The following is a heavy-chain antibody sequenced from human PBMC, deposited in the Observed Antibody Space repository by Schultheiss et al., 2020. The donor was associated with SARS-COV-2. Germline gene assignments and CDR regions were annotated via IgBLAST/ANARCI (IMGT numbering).Heavy chain of an antibody. J-gene: IGHJ3*01. CDR2: ISYDGSNE. D-gene: IGHD6-13*01. Sequence: GGSLTLSCAASGFTFSSFGMHWVRQAPGKGLEWVAVISYDGSNEYYADSVEGRFTVSRDNSKNTLYLQMNTLGPEDTAIYYCARERPNAWYDAFDLWGQGTLVTVSS. V-gene: IGHV3-30*03. CDR1: GFTFSSFG. CDR3: ARERPNAWYDAFDL.